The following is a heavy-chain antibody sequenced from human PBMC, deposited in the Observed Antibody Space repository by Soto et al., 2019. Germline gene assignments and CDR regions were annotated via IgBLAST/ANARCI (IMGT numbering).Heavy chain of an antibody. V-gene: IGHV1-69*13. J-gene: IGHJ6*02. CDR2: IIPIFGTA. Sequence: SVKVSCKASGGTFRSYAISCVRQAPGQGLEWMGGIIPIFGTANYAQKFQGRVTITADESTSTAYMELSSLRSEDTAVYYCARAIRGIVPSYGMDVWGQGTTVTVSS. CDR1: GGTFRSYA. CDR3: ARAIRGIVPSYGMDV. D-gene: IGHD1-26*01.